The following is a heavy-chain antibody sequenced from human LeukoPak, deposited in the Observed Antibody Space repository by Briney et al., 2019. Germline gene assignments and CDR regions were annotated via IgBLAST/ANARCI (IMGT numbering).Heavy chain of an antibody. Sequence: GGSLRLSCAVSGFIFSDYYMSWIRQAPGKGLEWVSYISSRSSDANYADSVKDRFTISRDNARNSVYLQMNSLRAEDTAVYYCAKGPRQQLVTRFDNWGQGTLVTVSS. V-gene: IGHV3-11*05. CDR3: AKGPRQQLVTRFDN. J-gene: IGHJ4*02. CDR2: ISSRSSDA. CDR1: GFIFSDYY. D-gene: IGHD6-13*01.